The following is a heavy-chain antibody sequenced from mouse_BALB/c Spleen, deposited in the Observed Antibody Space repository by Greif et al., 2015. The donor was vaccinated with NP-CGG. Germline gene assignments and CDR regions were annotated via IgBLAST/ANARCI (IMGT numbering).Heavy chain of an antibody. D-gene: IGHD3-1*01. CDR2: IRNKANGYTT. CDR3: ARENRARATYYAMDY. J-gene: IGHJ4*01. V-gene: IGHV7-3*02. Sequence: DVQLVESGGGLVQPGGSLRLSCATSGFTFTDYYMSWVRQPPGKALEWLGFIRNKANGYTTEYSASVEGRFTISRDNSQSILYLQMNTLRAEDSATYYCARENRARATYYAMDYWGQGTSVTVSS. CDR1: GFTFTDYY.